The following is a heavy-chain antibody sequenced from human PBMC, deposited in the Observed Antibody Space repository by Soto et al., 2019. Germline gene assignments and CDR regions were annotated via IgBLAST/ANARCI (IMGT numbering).Heavy chain of an antibody. CDR2: VYTSGST. V-gene: IGHV4-4*08. J-gene: IGHJ4*02. CDR1: DDSIGPYY. CDR3: AREVVGNTWPGIFDS. Sequence: QEQLRESGPGLVKPSETLSLTCSISDDSIGPYYWTWIRQTPRKELQWIGYVYTSGSTKYNSSLKSRVNISLDASNSQFSLTMSSVTAADTGVYYCAREVVGNTWPGIFDSWGRGTLVVVSS.